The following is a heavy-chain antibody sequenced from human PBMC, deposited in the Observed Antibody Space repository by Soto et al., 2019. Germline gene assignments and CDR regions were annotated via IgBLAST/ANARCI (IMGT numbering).Heavy chain of an antibody. D-gene: IGHD1-1*01. CDR2: IKTDGSST. V-gene: IGHV3-74*01. J-gene: IGHJ4*02. CDR3: ARRTDAYNWADY. Sequence: EVQLVESGGGLVQPGGSLRLSCAASGFTFSSYWMHWVRQAPGKGLVWVSRIKTDGSSTNYADSVKGRFTISRDNAKNTLFLKMNSLRAEDTAVYYCARRTDAYNWADYWGQGTLVTVSS. CDR1: GFTFSSYW.